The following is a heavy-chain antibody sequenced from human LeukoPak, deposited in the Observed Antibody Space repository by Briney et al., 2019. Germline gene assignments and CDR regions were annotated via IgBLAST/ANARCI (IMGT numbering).Heavy chain of an antibody. J-gene: IGHJ5*02. Sequence: PSETLSLTCTVSGGSISSYYWSWIRQPPGKGLEWIGYIYYSGSTSYNPSLKSRLTMSVDTSKNQFSLKLSSVTAADTAVYYCAREPYSTTVFDTWGQGTLVTVSS. CDR1: GGSISSYY. V-gene: IGHV4-59*01. CDR2: IYYSGST. CDR3: AREPYSTTVFDT. D-gene: IGHD2/OR15-2a*01.